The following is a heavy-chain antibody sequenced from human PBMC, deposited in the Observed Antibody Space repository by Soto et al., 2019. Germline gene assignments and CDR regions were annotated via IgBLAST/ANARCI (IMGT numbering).Heavy chain of an antibody. CDR2: ISGSGGST. V-gene: IGHV3-23*01. D-gene: IGHD1-20*01. CDR1: RFTVYSYA. J-gene: IGHJ4*02. Sequence: GGSLRLSCASSRFTVYSYALSGSRQATGKGLEWVSAISGSGGSTYYADSVKSRFTISRDNSKNTLYPQMNSLRAEDTAVYYFETDSRRITVPRDFAYWGQGTLVTVSP. CDR3: ETDSRRITVPRDFAY.